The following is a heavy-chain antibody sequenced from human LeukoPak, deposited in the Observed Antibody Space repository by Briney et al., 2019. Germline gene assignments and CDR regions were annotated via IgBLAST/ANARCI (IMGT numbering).Heavy chain of an antibody. CDR1: GFTFTTYW. CDR2: IKQDGTEK. CDR3: AREREAAAEIRY. Sequence: GESLRLSCAVSGFTFTTYWLGWVRQPPGKGLEWVANIKQDGTEKYYVDSVKGRFTISRDNAKNSLYLQMNSLRAEDTAVYYCAREREAAAEIRYWGQGTLVTVSS. V-gene: IGHV3-7*01. D-gene: IGHD6-13*01. J-gene: IGHJ4*02.